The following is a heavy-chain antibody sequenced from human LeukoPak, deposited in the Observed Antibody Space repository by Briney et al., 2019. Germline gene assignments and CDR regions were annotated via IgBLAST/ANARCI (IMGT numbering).Heavy chain of an antibody. CDR3: ARDRYDSSGYIPNGFDI. CDR1: GFTFSSYS. CDR2: ISSSSSYI. D-gene: IGHD3-22*01. V-gene: IGHV3-21*01. Sequence: GGSLRLSCAASGFTFSSYSMNWVRQAPGKGLEWFSSISSSSSYIYYADSVKGRFTISRDNAKNSLYLQMNSLRAEDTAVYYCARDRYDSSGYIPNGFDIWGQGTMVTVSS. J-gene: IGHJ3*02.